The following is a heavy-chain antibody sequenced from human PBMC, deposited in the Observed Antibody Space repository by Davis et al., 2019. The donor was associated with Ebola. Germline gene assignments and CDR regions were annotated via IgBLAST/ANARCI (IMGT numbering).Heavy chain of an antibody. V-gene: IGHV3-23*01. J-gene: IGHJ5*02. D-gene: IGHD4-17*01. Sequence: PGGSLRLSCAASGFIFSSYAMSWVRQAPGKWLELVSSISVRSITYHADSVKGRFTISRDNSKNTLYLQMNSLRAEDTAVYYCAKVHPPTTVTTGWFDPWGQGTLVTVSS. CDR1: GFIFSSYA. CDR3: AKVHPPTTVTTGWFDP. CDR2: ISVRSIT.